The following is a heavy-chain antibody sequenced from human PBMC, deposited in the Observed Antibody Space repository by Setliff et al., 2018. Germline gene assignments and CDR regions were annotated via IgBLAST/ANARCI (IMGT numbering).Heavy chain of an antibody. CDR1: GGTFSDYY. V-gene: IGHV4-34*01. CDR2: INHSGST. D-gene: IGHD1-1*01. J-gene: IGHJ6*03. CDR3: ARGAPQRSSFDSRYMDV. Sequence: PSETLSLTCATSGGTFSDYYWTWIRQPPGKGLEWVGEINHSGSTDYNPSLKSRVTISIHMSWNQFSLRLSSLTAADTAVYYCARGAPQRSSFDSRYMDVWDKGATVTVAS.